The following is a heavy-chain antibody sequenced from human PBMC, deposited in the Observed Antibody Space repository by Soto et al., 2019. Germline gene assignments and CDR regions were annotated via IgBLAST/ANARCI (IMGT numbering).Heavy chain of an antibody. CDR1: GFTFGNAW. CDR3: TTTRPGTNVFDN. D-gene: IGHD6-13*01. J-gene: IGHJ3*02. V-gene: IGHV3-15*01. Sequence: PGGSLRLSCAASGFTFGNAWMNWVRQAPGKGLEYIGRIRSKTDGGTTEYAAPVEGRFTISRDDSKNTLYLQMGGLKTEDTAVYYCTTTRPGTNVFDNWGQGTLVTVSS. CDR2: IRSKTDGGTT.